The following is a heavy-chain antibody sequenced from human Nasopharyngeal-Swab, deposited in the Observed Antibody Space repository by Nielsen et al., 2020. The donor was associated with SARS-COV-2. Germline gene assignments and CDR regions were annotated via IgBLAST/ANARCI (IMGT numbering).Heavy chain of an antibody. CDR2: ISAYNGNT. V-gene: IGHV1-18*01. CDR3: ASPGGIYCSSTSCYSDYYYYYGMDV. CDR1: GYTFTSYG. Sequence: ASVKVSCKASGYTFTSYGISWVRQAPGQGLEWMGWISAYNGNTNYAQKLQGRVTMTTDTSTSTAYMELRSLRSDDTAVYYCASPGGIYCSSTSCYSDYYYYYGMDVWGRGTTVTVSS. D-gene: IGHD2-2*01. J-gene: IGHJ6*02.